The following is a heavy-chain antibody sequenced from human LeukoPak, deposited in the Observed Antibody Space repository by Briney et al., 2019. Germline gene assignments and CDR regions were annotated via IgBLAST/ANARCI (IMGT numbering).Heavy chain of an antibody. V-gene: IGHV3-33*01. CDR2: IWKDGNTK. D-gene: IGHD3-22*01. Sequence: GRSLRLSCAASGFSFSTYGMHWVRQAPGKGLEWVAVIWKDGNTKFYADSVKGRFTISRDNSKNTLYLQMNSLRAEDTAVYFRARDYFDSSGYYYGTLCDYWGQGTLVTVSS. J-gene: IGHJ4*02. CDR3: ARDYFDSSGYYYGTLCDY. CDR1: GFSFSTYG.